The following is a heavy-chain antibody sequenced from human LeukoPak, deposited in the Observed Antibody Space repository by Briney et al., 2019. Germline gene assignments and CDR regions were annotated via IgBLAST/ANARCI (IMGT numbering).Heavy chain of an antibody. CDR1: GFTFSSYG. V-gene: IGHV3-33*01. CDR2: IWYDGSNK. J-gene: IGHJ4*02. CDR3: ARGYCGGDCYSHPFDY. Sequence: GGSLRLSCAASGFTFSSYGMHWVRQAPGKGLEWVAVIWYDGSNKYYADSVKGRFTFSRDNSKNTLYLQMNSLRAEDTAVYYCARGYCGGDCYSHPFDYWGQGTLVTVSS. D-gene: IGHD2-21*02.